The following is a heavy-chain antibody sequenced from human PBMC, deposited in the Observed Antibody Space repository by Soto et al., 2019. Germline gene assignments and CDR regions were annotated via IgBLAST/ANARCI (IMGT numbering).Heavy chain of an antibody. V-gene: IGHV3-11*01. CDR3: AKRIVGNTGHAMDV. CDR1: GFTFSDYH. Sequence: GGSLRLSCAASGFTFSDYHMSWIRQAPGKGLEWVSYVKRGGGPEYYADSVKGRFTISRDNTKDSLYLQMNSLRVEDTAVYYCAKRIVGNTGHAMDVWGRGTTVTVSS. D-gene: IGHD1-26*01. J-gene: IGHJ6*02. CDR2: VKRGGGPE.